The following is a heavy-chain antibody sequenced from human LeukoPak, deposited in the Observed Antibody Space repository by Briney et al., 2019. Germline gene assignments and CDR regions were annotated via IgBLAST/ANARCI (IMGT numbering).Heavy chain of an antibody. D-gene: IGHD2-2*01. J-gene: IGHJ4*02. CDR3: AKSFRSTSLDY. Sequence: GGSLRLSCAASGFTFRSYGMTWVRQAPGKGLEWISAISGSGDSTYYADSVKGRFTISRDNSRNTLYLQMNSLRAGDTAVYYCAKSFRSTSLDYWGQGTLVTVSS. CDR2: ISGSGDST. V-gene: IGHV3-23*01. CDR1: GFTFRSYG.